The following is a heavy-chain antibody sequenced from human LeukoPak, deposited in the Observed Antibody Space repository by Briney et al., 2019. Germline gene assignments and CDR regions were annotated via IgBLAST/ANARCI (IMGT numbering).Heavy chain of an antibody. J-gene: IGHJ4*02. D-gene: IGHD6-13*01. CDR2: IYPGDSDT. CDR1: RYNFTSYW. CDR3: ARLLRNIAAAVYYFDY. Sequence: GESLKISCKGSRYNFTSYWIGWVRQMPGKGLEWMGIIYPGDSDTRYSPSFQGQVTISADKSISTAYLQWSSLKASDTAMYYCARLLRNIAAAVYYFDYWGQGTLVTVSS. V-gene: IGHV5-51*01.